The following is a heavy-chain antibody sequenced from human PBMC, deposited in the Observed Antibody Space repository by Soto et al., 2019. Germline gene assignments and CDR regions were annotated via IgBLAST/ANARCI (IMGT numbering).Heavy chain of an antibody. CDR2: INPNSGRT. D-gene: IGHD2-15*01. J-gene: IGHJ4*02. CDR3: VIQRSGVVY. V-gene: IGHV1-2*04. Sequence: QVHLVQSGAEVKKLGASVRVSCRASGYSFTGNSMYWVRQAPGQGLAWRGWINPNSGRTNYAQRFLGSVTMTRDTSVSTAYIDLTSLKSADTAVYYSVIQRSGVVYWGQGTLVTVSS. CDR1: GYSFTGNS.